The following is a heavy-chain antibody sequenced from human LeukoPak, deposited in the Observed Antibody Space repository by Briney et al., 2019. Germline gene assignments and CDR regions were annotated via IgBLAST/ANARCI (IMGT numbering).Heavy chain of an antibody. D-gene: IGHD5-12*01. CDR3: ASLYRTRHYYYMDV. CDR1: GGSISSGSYY. V-gene: IGHV4-39*07. CDR2: INHSGST. J-gene: IGHJ6*03. Sequence: PSQTLSLTCTVSGGSISSGSYYWNWIRQPPGKGLEWIGEINHSGSTNYNPSLKSRVTISVDTSKNQFSLKLSSVTAADTAVYYCASLYRTRHYYYMDVWGKGTTVTVSS.